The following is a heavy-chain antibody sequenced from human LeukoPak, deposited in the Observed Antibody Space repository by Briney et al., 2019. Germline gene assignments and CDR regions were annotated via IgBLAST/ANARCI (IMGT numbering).Heavy chain of an antibody. D-gene: IGHD3-22*01. Sequence: GGSLRLSCAASGFTFSSYEMNWVRQAPGKGLEWVSYISSSGSTIYYADSVKGRFTISRDNAKNSLYLQMNSLRAEDTAVYYCARDSPLTYYYDGSGYYTPSGYYYGMDVWGQGTTVTVSS. CDR1: GFTFSSYE. J-gene: IGHJ6*02. V-gene: IGHV3-48*03. CDR2: ISSSGSTI. CDR3: ARDSPLTYYYDGSGYYTPSGYYYGMDV.